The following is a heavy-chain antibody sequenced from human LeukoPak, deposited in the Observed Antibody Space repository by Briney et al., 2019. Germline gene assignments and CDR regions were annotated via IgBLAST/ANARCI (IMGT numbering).Heavy chain of an antibody. D-gene: IGHD2-8*01. CDR3: AKAPSDRYCTNGVCQDLDY. CDR1: GFTFSSYA. Sequence: GGSLRLSCAASGFTFSSYAMHWVRQAPGKGLEWVAVISYDGSNKYYADSVKGRFTISRDNSKNTLYLQMNSLRAEDTAVYYCAKAPSDRYCTNGVCQDLDYWGQGTLVTVSS. CDR2: ISYDGSNK. J-gene: IGHJ4*02. V-gene: IGHV3-30*04.